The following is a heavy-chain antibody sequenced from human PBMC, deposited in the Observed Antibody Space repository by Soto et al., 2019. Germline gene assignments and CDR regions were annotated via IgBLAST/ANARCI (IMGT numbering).Heavy chain of an antibody. J-gene: IGHJ6*02. CDR1: GFTFSSYS. V-gene: IGHV3-21*01. Sequence: GGSLRLSCAASGFTFSSYSMNWVRQAPGKGLEWVSSISSSSSYIYYADSVKGRFTISRDNAKNSLYLQMNSLRAEDTAVYYCARDLRGEEWLRPAYYYYYGMDVWGQGTTVTVSS. CDR2: ISSSSSYI. CDR3: ARDLRGEEWLRPAYYYYYGMDV. D-gene: IGHD5-12*01.